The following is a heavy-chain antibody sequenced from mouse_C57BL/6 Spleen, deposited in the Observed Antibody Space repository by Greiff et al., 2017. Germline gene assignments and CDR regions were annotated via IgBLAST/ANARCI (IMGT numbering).Heavy chain of an antibody. J-gene: IGHJ2*01. D-gene: IGHD4-1*01. CDR3: ARSGLGEYFDY. V-gene: IGHV1-80*01. CDR1: GYAFSSYW. CDR2: IYPGDGDT. Sequence: PPKNSFSYLLKPGASFKISCKASGYAFSSYWMNWVKQRPGKGLEWIGQIYPGDGDTNYNGKFKGKATLTADKSSSTAYMQLSSLTSEDSAVYFCARSGLGEYFDYWGQGTTLTVSS.